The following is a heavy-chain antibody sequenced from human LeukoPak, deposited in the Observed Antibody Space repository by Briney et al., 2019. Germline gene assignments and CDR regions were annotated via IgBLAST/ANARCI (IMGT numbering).Heavy chain of an antibody. CDR2: IKQDGTEK. CDR3: AREYPYSSVDY. CDR1: GFTFNTFW. D-gene: IGHD3-22*01. Sequence: GSLRLSCAASGFTFNTFWMTWVRQAPGKGLEWVANIKQDGTEKYYVDSVKGRFTISRDNAKNSLYLQMNSLRAEDTAVYYCAREYPYSSVDYWGQGTLVTVSS. V-gene: IGHV3-7*01. J-gene: IGHJ4*02.